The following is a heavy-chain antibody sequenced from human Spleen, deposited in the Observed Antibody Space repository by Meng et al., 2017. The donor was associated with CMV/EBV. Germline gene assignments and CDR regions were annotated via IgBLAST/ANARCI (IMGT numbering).Heavy chain of an antibody. Sequence: GSLRLSCAASGFTFSDYYMSWIRQPPGKGLEWIGEINGSGSTSNNPSLESRVTISLDTSKNQFSLKLTSVTAADTAVYYCATTPYRRSSGTDYWGQGTPVTVSS. CDR2: INGSGST. CDR3: ATTPYRRSSGTDY. D-gene: IGHD6-6*01. V-gene: IGHV4-34*08. CDR1: GFTFSDYY. J-gene: IGHJ4*02.